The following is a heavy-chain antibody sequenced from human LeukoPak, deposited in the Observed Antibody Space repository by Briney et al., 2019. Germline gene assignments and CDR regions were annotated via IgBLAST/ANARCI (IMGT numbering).Heavy chain of an antibody. V-gene: IGHV3-23*01. Sequence: GGSLRLSCAASGFTFSSYAMSWVRQALGEGLEWASAISGSGGSTSYADSVKGRCTISRDNSKDTLYLQMNSLRAEDTAVYYCAKGTSGWGDSYYYYYMDVWGKGTTVTVSS. J-gene: IGHJ6*03. CDR3: AKGTSGWGDSYYYYYMDV. CDR1: GFTFSSYA. D-gene: IGHD6-19*01. CDR2: ISGSGGST.